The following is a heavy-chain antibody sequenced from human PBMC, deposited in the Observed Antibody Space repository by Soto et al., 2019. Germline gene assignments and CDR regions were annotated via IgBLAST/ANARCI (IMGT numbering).Heavy chain of an antibody. Sequence: QVQLQESGPGLVKPSETLSLTCTVSGGSISSYYWSWIRQPPGKGLEWIGYIYYSGSTNYNPSLKRRVTISVDTSKNQFSLKLSSVTAADTAVYYCARDRGHDFWSGYYDYWGQGTLVTVSS. CDR3: ARDRGHDFWSGYYDY. CDR1: GGSISSYY. CDR2: IYYSGST. D-gene: IGHD3-3*01. J-gene: IGHJ4*02. V-gene: IGHV4-59*01.